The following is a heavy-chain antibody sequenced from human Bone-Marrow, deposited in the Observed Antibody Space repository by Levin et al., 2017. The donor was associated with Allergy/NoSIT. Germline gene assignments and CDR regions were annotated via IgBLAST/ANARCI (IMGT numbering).Heavy chain of an antibody. J-gene: IGHJ4*02. CDR3: ARGVDIVVVPAAILDY. V-gene: IGHV3-7*04. CDR2: IKQDGSEK. CDR1: GFTFSSYW. D-gene: IGHD2-2*01. Sequence: PGGSLRLSCAASGFTFSSYWMSWVRQAPGKGLEWVANIKQDGSEKYYVDSVKGRFTISRDNAKNSLYLQMNSLRAEDTAVYYCARGVDIVVVPAAILDYWGQGTLVTVSS.